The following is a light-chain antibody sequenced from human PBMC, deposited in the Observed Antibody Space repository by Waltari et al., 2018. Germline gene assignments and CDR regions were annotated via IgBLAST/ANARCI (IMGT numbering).Light chain of an antibody. Sequence: QSVLTQTPSASGTPGPRVTISCSGTRPNIGVNAVTWYQQAPGTAPKPLIYNTNQRPSGVPDRFSGSRSGFSASLAISGLLSEDEADYYCATWDDSLNNPVFGGGTKLTVL. CDR1: RPNIGVNA. CDR2: NTN. J-gene: IGLJ3*02. V-gene: IGLV1-44*01. CDR3: ATWDDSLNNPV.